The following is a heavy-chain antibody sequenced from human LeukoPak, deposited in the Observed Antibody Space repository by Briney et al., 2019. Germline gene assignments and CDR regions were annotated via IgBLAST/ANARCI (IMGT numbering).Heavy chain of an antibody. CDR1: GGTFSSYA. CDR3: ARPLGSLKEYWWFDP. V-gene: IGHV1-2*02. D-gene: IGHD2/OR15-2a*01. Sequence: EASVKVSCKASGGTFSSYAISWVRQAPGQGLEWMGWINPKSGGTNYAQYFQGRVTMTRDTSSTTVYMDLTRLRSDDTAVYFCARPLGSLKEYWWFDPWGQGTLVTVSS. J-gene: IGHJ5*02. CDR2: INPKSGGT.